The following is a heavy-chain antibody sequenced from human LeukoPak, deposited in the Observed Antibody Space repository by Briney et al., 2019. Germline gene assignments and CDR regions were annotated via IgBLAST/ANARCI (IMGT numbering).Heavy chain of an antibody. CDR3: AKSGGYGLIDY. Sequence: PSETLSLTCTVSGGSIRSYYWSWIRQSPGKGLEWIGYIYYSGSTNYNPSLKSRVTISVDTSNNQFSLKLTSVTAADTAVYYCAKSGGYGLIDYWGQGTLVTVSS. V-gene: IGHV4-59*08. CDR2: IYYSGST. D-gene: IGHD1-26*01. J-gene: IGHJ4*02. CDR1: GGSIRSYY.